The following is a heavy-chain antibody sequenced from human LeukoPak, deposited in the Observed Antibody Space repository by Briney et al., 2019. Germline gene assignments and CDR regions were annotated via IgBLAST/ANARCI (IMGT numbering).Heavy chain of an antibody. J-gene: IGHJ6*02. CDR3: ARGYCSGGSCYSYYYYYGMDV. CDR2: IIPILGIA. CDR1: GGTFSSYA. Sequence: SVKVSCKASGGTFSSYAISWVRQAPGQGLEWMGRIIPILGIANYAQKFQGRVTITADKSTSTAYMELSSLRSEDTAVYYCARGYCSGGSCYSYYYYYGMDVWGQGTTVTVSS. V-gene: IGHV1-69*04. D-gene: IGHD2-15*01.